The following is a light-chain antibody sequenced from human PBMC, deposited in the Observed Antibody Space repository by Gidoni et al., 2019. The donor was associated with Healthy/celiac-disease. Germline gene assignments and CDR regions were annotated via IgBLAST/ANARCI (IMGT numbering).Light chain of an antibody. J-gene: IGKJ1*01. CDR2: AAS. CDR1: QSISSY. Sequence: DIQMTQYPSSLSASVGDRVTITCRASQSISSYLNWYQQKPGNAPKLLIYAASSLQSGVPSRFSGSGSGTDFTLTISSLQPEDFATYYCQQSYSTRPWTFGQGTKVEIK. V-gene: IGKV1-39*01. CDR3: QQSYSTRPWT.